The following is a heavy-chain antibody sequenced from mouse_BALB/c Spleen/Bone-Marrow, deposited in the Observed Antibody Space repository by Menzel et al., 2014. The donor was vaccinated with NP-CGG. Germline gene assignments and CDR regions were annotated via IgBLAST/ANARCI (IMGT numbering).Heavy chain of an antibody. Sequence: VQLVESGAELVRPGVSVKISCKGPAYTFTDYAMHWVKQSHAKSLEWIGVISTYYVDASYNQKFKGKATMTVDKSSSTAYMERARLTSEDSAIYYFARAGGYDYFDYWGQGTTLTVSS. V-gene: IGHV1S137*01. CDR1: AYTFTDYA. CDR3: ARAGGYDYFDY. D-gene: IGHD2-2*01. J-gene: IGHJ2*01. CDR2: ISTYYVDA.